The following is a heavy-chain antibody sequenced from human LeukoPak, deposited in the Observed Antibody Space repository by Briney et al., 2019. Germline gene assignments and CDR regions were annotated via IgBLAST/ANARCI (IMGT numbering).Heavy chain of an antibody. CDR3: VTYFVNGGGRGH. Sequence: SETLSLTCTVSGASVSSGDYHWSWVRQAPGKGLEWIGHNQNPSYNPSLKSRVVISKHTSRNQSSLTLNTVTAADTATYFCVTYFVNGGGRGHWGPGALVTVSS. CDR2: HNQNP. CDR1: GASVSSGDYH. V-gene: IGHV4-61*08. D-gene: IGHD3-9*01. J-gene: IGHJ4*02.